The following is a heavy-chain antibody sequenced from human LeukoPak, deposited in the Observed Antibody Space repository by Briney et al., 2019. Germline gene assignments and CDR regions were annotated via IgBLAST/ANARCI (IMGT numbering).Heavy chain of an antibody. V-gene: IGHV4-39*07. Sequence: SETLSLTCTVSGGPISSSSYYWGWIRQPPGKGLEWIGSIYYSGSTYYNPSLKSRVTMSVDTSKNQFSLKLSSVTAADTAVYYCARDFYSSGAPWFDPWGQGTLVTVSS. D-gene: IGHD6-19*01. CDR2: IYYSGST. CDR1: GGPISSSSYY. J-gene: IGHJ5*02. CDR3: ARDFYSSGAPWFDP.